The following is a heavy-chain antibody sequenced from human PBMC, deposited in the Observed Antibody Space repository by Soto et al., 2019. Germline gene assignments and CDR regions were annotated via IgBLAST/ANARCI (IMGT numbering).Heavy chain of an antibody. V-gene: IGHV3-30-3*01. Sequence: GGSLRLSCAASGFTFSSYAMHWVRQAPGKGLEWVAVISYDGSNKYYADSVKGRFTISRDNSKNTLYLQMNSLRAEDTAVYYCARSNSNYYDSSGYSYFDYWGQGTLVTVSS. CDR3: ARSNSNYYDSSGYSYFDY. CDR1: GFTFSSYA. J-gene: IGHJ4*02. CDR2: ISYDGSNK. D-gene: IGHD3-22*01.